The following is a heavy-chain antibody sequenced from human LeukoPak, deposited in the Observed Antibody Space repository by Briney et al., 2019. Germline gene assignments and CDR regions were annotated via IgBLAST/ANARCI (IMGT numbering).Heavy chain of an antibody. V-gene: IGHV3-9*01. Sequence: PGRSLRLSCAASGSTFDDYAMHWVRQAPGKGLEWDSGISWNSGSIGYADSVKGRFTISRDNAKNSLYLQMNSLRAEDTALYYCAKDKVWDYYDSSGYYDYWGQGTLVTVSS. CDR2: ISWNSGSI. D-gene: IGHD3-22*01. CDR1: GSTFDDYA. CDR3: AKDKVWDYYDSSGYYDY. J-gene: IGHJ4*02.